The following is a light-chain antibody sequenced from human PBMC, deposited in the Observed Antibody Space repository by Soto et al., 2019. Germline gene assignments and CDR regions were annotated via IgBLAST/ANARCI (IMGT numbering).Light chain of an antibody. CDR3: QTWGTAQVV. J-gene: IGLJ3*02. V-gene: IGLV4-69*01. CDR2: VNSDGSH. Sequence: QAVVTQSPSASASLGASVKLTCTLSSGHNTYAIAWHQQQPDKGPQYLMKVNSDGSHSRGDGIPDRFSGSSSGSERYLTISSLQSDDEADYYCQTWGTAQVVFGGGTKVTVL. CDR1: SGHNTYA.